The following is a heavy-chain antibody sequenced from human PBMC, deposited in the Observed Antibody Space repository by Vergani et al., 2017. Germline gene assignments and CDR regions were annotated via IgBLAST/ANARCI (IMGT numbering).Heavy chain of an antibody. J-gene: IGHJ4*02. CDR2: IYPADSDT. CDR3: ARHTTYTDS. V-gene: IGHV5-51*01. CDR1: EYSFGNYW. D-gene: IGHD1-1*01. Sequence: EVELVQSGPEMRKPGESLKISCKGSEYSFGNYWIGWVRQMPGKGLEWMGIIYPADSDTRYSSSFQGQVTISADKSISTAFLQWDSLKASDTALYYCARHTTYTDSWGQGTLLTVSS.